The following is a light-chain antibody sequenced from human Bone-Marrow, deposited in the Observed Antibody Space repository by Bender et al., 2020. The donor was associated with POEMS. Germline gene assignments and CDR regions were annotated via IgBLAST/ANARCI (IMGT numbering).Light chain of an antibody. CDR2: GNI. V-gene: IGLV1-50*01. J-gene: IGLJ2*01. CDR1: NSNIGAGFD. CDR3: ETWDDSLSAVV. Sequence: QSVLTQPPSVSEAPGQRVTISCTGSNSNIGAGFDLHWYQHLPGTAPKLLIYGNINRPSGVPDRFSASKSDTSASLAISGVRSEDEAHYYCETWDDSLSAVVFGGGTKLTVL.